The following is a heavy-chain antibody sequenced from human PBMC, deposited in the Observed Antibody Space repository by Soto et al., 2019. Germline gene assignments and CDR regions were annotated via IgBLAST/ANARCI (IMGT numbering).Heavy chain of an antibody. CDR1: GGSISSGDYY. CDR3: PSNSCGPTFNDH. V-gene: IGHV4-30-4*01. J-gene: IGHJ4*02. D-gene: IGHD5-18*01. CDR2: IYYSGST. Sequence: QVQLQESGPGLVKPSQTLSLTCTVSGGSISSGDYYWSWIRQPPGKGLEWIGYIYYSGSTYYSPSRTRRVTSSVATSTKPFSLKLTSPTAEYSALYYCPSNSCGPTFNDHGGQATLVTVSS.